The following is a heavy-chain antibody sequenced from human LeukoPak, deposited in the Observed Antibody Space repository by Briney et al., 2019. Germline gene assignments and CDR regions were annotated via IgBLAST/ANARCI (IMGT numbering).Heavy chain of an antibody. Sequence: ASVKVSCKTSGYSFINYGITWVRQAPGQGLEWMGGIIPIFGTANYAQKFQGRVTITADKSTSTAYMELSSLRSEDTAVYYCARDNRQLWLRDAFDIWGQGTMVTVSS. CDR3: ARDNRQLWLRDAFDI. CDR2: IIPIFGTA. CDR1: GYSFINYG. V-gene: IGHV1-69*06. D-gene: IGHD5-18*01. J-gene: IGHJ3*02.